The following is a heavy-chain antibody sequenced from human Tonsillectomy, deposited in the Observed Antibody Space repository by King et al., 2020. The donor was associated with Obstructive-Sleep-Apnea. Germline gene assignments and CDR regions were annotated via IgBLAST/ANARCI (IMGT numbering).Heavy chain of an antibody. CDR3: ARWSVAGAFDI. CDR2: ISSSSSYI. CDR1: GFTFSSYS. Sequence: VQLVESGGGLVKPGGSLRLSCSAFGFTFSSYSMNWVRQAPGKGLEWVSSISSSSSYIYYADSVKGRFTISRENAKNSLYLQMNSLRAEDTAVYYCARWSVAGAFDIWGQGTMVTVSS. D-gene: IGHD6-19*01. V-gene: IGHV3-21*01. J-gene: IGHJ3*02.